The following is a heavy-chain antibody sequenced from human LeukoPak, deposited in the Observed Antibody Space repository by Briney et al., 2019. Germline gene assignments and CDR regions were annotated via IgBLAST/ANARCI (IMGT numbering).Heavy chain of an antibody. V-gene: IGHV3-30*03. CDR1: GFAFSSYG. CDR3: ASGRITMVRGVITVFDY. J-gene: IGHJ4*02. Sequence: PGRSLRLSCAASGFAFSSYGIHWVRQAPGKGLEWVAVISYDGSNKDYADSVKGRFTISRDNSKNTLYLQMNSLRAEDTAVYYCASGRITMVRGVITVFDYWGQGTLVTVSS. CDR2: ISYDGSNK. D-gene: IGHD3-10*01.